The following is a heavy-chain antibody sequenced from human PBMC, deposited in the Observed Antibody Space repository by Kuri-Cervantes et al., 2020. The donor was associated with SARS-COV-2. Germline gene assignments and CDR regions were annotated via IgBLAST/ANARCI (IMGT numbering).Heavy chain of an antibody. V-gene: IGHV3-48*01. Sequence: ESLKISCAASGFTFGSYAMNWVRQAPGKGLEWVSYISSSSSAIYYPDSVKGRFTMSRDNAKNSLYLQMNSLRAEDTAVYYCATAVREPFGGYWGQGTLVTVSS. D-gene: IGHD3-16*01. CDR1: GFTFGSYA. J-gene: IGHJ4*02. CDR2: ISSSSSAI. CDR3: ATAVREPFGGY.